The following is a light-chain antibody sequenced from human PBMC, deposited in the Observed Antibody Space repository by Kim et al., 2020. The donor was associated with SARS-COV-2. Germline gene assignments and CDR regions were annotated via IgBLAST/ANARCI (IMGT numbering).Light chain of an antibody. CDR2: QDS. Sequence: VSPGQTASITCSGDKLVDKYACWYQQKPGQSPVLVIYQDSKRPSGIPERFSGSNSGNTATLTISGTQAMDEADYYCQAWDSSTAVFGGGTKLTVL. J-gene: IGLJ2*01. CDR3: QAWDSSTAV. V-gene: IGLV3-1*01. CDR1: KLVDKY.